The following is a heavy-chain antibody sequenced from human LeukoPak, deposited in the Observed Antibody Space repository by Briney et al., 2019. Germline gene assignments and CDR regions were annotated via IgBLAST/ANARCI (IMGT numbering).Heavy chain of an antibody. CDR3: ARDHGGGTFDI. CDR2: MNPNSGGT. V-gene: IGHV1-2*02. Sequence: ASVKVSCKASGYTFTSYDINWVRQATGQGLEWMGWMNPNSGGTNYAQNFQGRVTMTRDTSISTAYMDLSRLRSDDTAVYYCARDHGGGTFDIWGQGTMVTVSS. CDR1: GYTFTSYD. J-gene: IGHJ3*02. D-gene: IGHD3-16*01.